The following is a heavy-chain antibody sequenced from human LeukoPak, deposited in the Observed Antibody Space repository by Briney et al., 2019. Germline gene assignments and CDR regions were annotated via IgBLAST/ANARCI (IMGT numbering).Heavy chain of an antibody. J-gene: IGHJ4*02. D-gene: IGHD5-12*01. CDR1: GYSLTNPRF. CDR3: AREDGSSGYDDF. CDR2: FNQLATH. Sequence: PSETLFLACSVSGYSLTNPRFWAGIRQTPGMGREWIGSFNQLATHYNNPSLESRVTISVQTHKTHFSLNLKSVTAADTAVYSCAREDGSSGYDDFWGQVTLVTVSS. V-gene: IGHV4-38-2*02.